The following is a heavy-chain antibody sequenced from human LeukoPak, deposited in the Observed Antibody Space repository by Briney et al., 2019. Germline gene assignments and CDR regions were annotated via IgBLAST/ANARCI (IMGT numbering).Heavy chain of an antibody. J-gene: IGHJ4*02. D-gene: IGHD3-10*01. Sequence: PGGSLRLCCAASGFTFRSYEMNWVRLAPGKGLEWVSLIYSGGNTHYADSVKGRFTISRDNSKNTLYLQMNSLRAEDTAVYYCAAYYYGYWGQGTLVTVSS. CDR1: GFTFRSYE. V-gene: IGHV3-53*01. CDR2: IYSGGNT. CDR3: AAYYYGY.